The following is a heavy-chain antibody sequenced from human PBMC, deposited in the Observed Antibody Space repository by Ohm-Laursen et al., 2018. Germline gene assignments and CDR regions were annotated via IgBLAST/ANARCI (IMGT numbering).Heavy chain of an antibody. Sequence: SLRLSCAASGFTFSTYGMHWVRQAPGKGLEWVAVISYDGSNKYYADSVKGRFTISRDNSKNTLYLQMNSLRAEDTAVYYCAKTWLFRGYDYYFDYWGQGTLVTVSS. CDR2: ISYDGSNK. CDR1: GFTFSTYG. V-gene: IGHV3-30*18. J-gene: IGHJ4*02. CDR3: AKTWLFRGYDYYFDY. D-gene: IGHD5-12*01.